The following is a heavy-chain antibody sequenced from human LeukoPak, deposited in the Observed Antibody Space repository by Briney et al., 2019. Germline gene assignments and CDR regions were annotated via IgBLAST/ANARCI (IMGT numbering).Heavy chain of an antibody. D-gene: IGHD3-9*01. V-gene: IGHV3-48*03. CDR1: GFTFSSYI. Sequence: RGSLRLSCAASGFTFSSYILNWVRHAPGEGLEGISYISSSGSNIDYADSVKGRFTISRDNDQNSLFLQMNSLRVEDTAVYYCARTAFDWSQVGGNWFDPWGQGTLVTVSS. J-gene: IGHJ5*02. CDR2: ISSSGSNI. CDR3: ARTAFDWSQVGGNWFDP.